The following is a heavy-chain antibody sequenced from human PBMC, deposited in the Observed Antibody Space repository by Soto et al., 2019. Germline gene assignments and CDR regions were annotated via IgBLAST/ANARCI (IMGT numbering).Heavy chain of an antibody. CDR1: GFTFSSYS. V-gene: IGHV3-23*01. CDR2: ISDSGSDT. CDR3: GKTTYSRSWYF. D-gene: IGHD6-13*01. J-gene: IGHJ4*02. Sequence: GGSLRLSCAASGFTFSSYSMTWVRHVPGKGLEWVSSISDSGSDTFYADSVRGRFAISRDSSKSTLYLQMNSLRVDDTAIYYCGKTTYSRSWYFWGQGTLVTVSS.